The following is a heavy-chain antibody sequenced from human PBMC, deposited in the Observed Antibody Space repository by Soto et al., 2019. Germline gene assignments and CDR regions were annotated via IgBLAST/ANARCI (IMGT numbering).Heavy chain of an antibody. CDR3: AHPRGYGVFDAYDI. V-gene: IGHV3-23*01. Sequence: GGSLRLSCAASGFTFSNSAMTWVRQAPAKGLEWVSTIRDSDSGGSTFYADSVKGRFTISRDNSIKRLYLQVNSLRTEDTAVYYCAHPRGYGVFDAYDIWGQGAMVTVSS. CDR2: IRDSDSGGST. J-gene: IGHJ3*02. D-gene: IGHD4-17*01. CDR1: GFTFSNSA.